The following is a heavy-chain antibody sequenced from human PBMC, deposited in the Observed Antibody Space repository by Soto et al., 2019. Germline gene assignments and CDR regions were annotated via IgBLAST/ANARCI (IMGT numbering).Heavy chain of an antibody. Sequence: SETLSLTCTVSGGSISSYYWSWIRQPPGKGLEWIGYIYYSGSTNYNPSLKSRVTISVDTSKNQFSLKLSSVTAADTAVYYCARVGWRGSSWYQTPLYYFDYWGQGTLVTVSS. D-gene: IGHD6-13*01. V-gene: IGHV4-59*01. CDR1: GGSISSYY. CDR2: IYYSGST. CDR3: ARVGWRGSSWYQTPLYYFDY. J-gene: IGHJ4*02.